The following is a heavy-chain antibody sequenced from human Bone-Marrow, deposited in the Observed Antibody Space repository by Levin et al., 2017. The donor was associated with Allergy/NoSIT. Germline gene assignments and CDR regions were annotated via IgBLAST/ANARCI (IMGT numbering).Heavy chain of an antibody. CDR3: ARPAPLHSSGGYYFDH. CDR2: ISYEGLDK. V-gene: IGHV3-30*07. Sequence: GGSLRLSCAASGFTFGSHAMHWVRQAPGKGLEWVALISYEGLDKYYADSVRGRFTVSRDNSKNTLSLEMNSLRPEDTGVYYCARPAPLHSSGGYYFDHWGQGVLVTVSS. CDR1: GFTFGSHA. J-gene: IGHJ4*02. D-gene: IGHD6-19*01.